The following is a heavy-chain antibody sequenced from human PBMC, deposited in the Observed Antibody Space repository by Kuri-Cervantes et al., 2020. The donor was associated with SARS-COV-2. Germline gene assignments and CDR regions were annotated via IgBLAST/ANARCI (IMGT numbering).Heavy chain of an antibody. J-gene: IGHJ4*02. V-gene: IGHV3-74*01. CDR2: INSDGSST. CDR1: GFTFSSYW. D-gene: IGHD5-18*01. CDR3: ATDTAMVDY. Sequence: GGSLRLSCAASGFTFSSYWMSWVRQAPGKGLVWVSRINSDGSSTSYADSVKGRFTISRDNARNSLSLQMNSLRAEDTAMYYCATDTAMVDYWGQGTLVTVSS.